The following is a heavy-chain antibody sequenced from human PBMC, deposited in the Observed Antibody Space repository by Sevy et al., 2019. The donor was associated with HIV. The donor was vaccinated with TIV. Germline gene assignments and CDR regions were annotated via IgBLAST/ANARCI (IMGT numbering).Heavy chain of an antibody. D-gene: IGHD3-10*02. Sequence: ASVKVSCKASGGTFSSYAISWVRQAPGQGLEWMGGIIPIFGTANYAQKFQGRVTITADESTSTAYMELSSLRSEETAVYYCARGLFGELFPIDYWGQGTLVTVSS. J-gene: IGHJ4*02. CDR1: GGTFSSYA. CDR2: IIPIFGTA. V-gene: IGHV1-69*13. CDR3: ARGLFGELFPIDY.